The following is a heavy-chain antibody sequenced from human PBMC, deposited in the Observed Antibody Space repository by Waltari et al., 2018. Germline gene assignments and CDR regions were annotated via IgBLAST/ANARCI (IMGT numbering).Heavy chain of an antibody. CDR3: ARGDTNSDY. Sequence: QVQLQESASGLVKPSVTLSLICVVFGGSFSGNYWAWIHQPPEKGLEWIGYSSGGSGTTDYNPSLMRRVTISRDTSKTQFSLNLTSVTAADTAIYYCARGDTNSDYWGRGLLVTVSS. D-gene: IGHD2-2*01. CDR1: GGSFSGNY. J-gene: IGHJ4*02. V-gene: IGHV4-34*10. CDR2: SSGGSGTT.